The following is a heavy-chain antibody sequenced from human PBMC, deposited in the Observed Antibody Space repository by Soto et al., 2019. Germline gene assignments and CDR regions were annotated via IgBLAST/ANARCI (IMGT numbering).Heavy chain of an antibody. Sequence: ASVKVSCKASGYTFTSYGISWVRQAPGQGLEWMGWISAYNGNTNYAQNFQGRVTMTTDTSTSTAYMELRSLRSDDTAVYYCAKVGSYCTTSSCLDYSGQGTLVTVSS. CDR2: ISAYNGNT. CDR3: AKVGSYCTTSSCLDY. J-gene: IGHJ4*02. V-gene: IGHV1-18*01. CDR1: GYTFTSYG. D-gene: IGHD2-2*01.